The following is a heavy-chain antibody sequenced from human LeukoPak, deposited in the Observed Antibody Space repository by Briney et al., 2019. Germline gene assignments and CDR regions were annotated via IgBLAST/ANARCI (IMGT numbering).Heavy chain of an antibody. V-gene: IGHV1-2*02. J-gene: IGHJ4*02. CDR2: INPNTGGT. CDR1: GYTFTGYY. D-gene: IGHD3-10*01. Sequence: ASVKVSCKASGYTFTGYYIHWVRQAPGQGLKWMGWINPNTGGTYYAQKFQGRVTMTRDTSISTAYMELSRLRSDDTAVYYCARIASAAGNYYDYFDYWGQGTLVTVSS. CDR3: ARIASAAGNYYDYFDY.